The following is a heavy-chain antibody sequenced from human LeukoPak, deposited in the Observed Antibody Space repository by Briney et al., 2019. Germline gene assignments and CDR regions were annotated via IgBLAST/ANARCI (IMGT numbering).Heavy chain of an antibody. CDR1: GYTFTSYG. Sequence: GASVKVSCKASGYTFTSYGISWVRQAPGQGLEWMGWISAYNGNTNYAQKLQGRVTMTTDTSTSTAYMELRSLRSDDTAVYYCARDKGLMHYYDSSGPDAFDIWGQGTMVTVSS. D-gene: IGHD3-22*01. CDR2: ISAYNGNT. J-gene: IGHJ3*02. V-gene: IGHV1-18*01. CDR3: ARDKGLMHYYDSSGPDAFDI.